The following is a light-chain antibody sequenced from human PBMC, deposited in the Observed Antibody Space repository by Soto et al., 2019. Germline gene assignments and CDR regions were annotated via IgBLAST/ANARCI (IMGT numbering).Light chain of an antibody. CDR3: QQYNTLPLT. J-gene: IGKJ4*02. Sequence: EIVMTQSPATLSVSPGERATLSCRASQSVYSNFALYKQKPGQAPRLLIYVASTRATGIPARFSGSGSGTEFIRTISSLQSEDFAVYCGQQYNTLPLTFGGGIRVEIK. V-gene: IGKV3-15*01. CDR1: QSVYSN. CDR2: VAS.